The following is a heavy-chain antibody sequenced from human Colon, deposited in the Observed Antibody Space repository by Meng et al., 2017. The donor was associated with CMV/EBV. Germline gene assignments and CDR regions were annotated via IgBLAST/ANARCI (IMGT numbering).Heavy chain of an antibody. J-gene: IGHJ4*02. D-gene: IGHD2-2*01. V-gene: IGHV2-5*02. CDR2: IYWDDDK. Sequence: QIRLKESGPTLVKPTQTLTLTCTFSGFSLNTYEVGVGWFRQPPGKAPEWLALIYWDDDKRYRSSLGNRLTLTHDASKNQVVLTMTDMDPVDTATYYCAHKSLPAAFFDYWSQGTLVTVSS. CDR3: AHKSLPAAFFDY. CDR1: GFSLNTYEVG.